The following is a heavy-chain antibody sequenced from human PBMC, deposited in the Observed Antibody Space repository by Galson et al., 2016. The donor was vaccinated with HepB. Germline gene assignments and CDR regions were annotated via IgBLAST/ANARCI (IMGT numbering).Heavy chain of an antibody. J-gene: IGHJ4*02. CDR3: AKDPYYYGSGGYYFDY. CDR2: ISYDGNKQ. Sequence: SLRLSCAASGFRFSSYGMHWVRQAPGKGLEWVAVISYDGNKQYYADSVKGRVTISRGKSKNTLYLQMDSLKVEDTAVYYCAKDPYYYGSGGYYFDYWGQGTQVTVSS. CDR1: GFRFSSYG. D-gene: IGHD3-10*01. V-gene: IGHV3-30*18.